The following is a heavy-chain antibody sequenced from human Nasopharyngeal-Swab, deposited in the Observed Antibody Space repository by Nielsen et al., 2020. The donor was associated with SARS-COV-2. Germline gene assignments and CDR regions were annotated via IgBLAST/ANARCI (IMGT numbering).Heavy chain of an antibody. V-gene: IGHV3-30-3*01. CDR1: GITFSSYA. CDR2: ISYDGSIK. J-gene: IGHJ4*02. D-gene: IGHD5-12*01. CDR3: ARGGSSGESSFDY. Sequence: SLKISCEASGITFSSYAMHWGRPAPGKGLEWGAVISYDGSIKKSADSVEGRFTISRDNSKNTLYLQMNRLRTDDTAVYYCARGGSSGESSFDYWGQGTLVTVSA.